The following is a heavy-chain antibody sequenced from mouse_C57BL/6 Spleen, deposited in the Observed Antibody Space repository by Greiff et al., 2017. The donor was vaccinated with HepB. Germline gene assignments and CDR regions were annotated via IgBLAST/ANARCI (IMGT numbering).Heavy chain of an antibody. D-gene: IGHD2-4*01. CDR1: GYSITSGYY. Sequence: EVQLQESGPGLVKPSQSLSLTCSVTGYSITSGYYWNWIRQFPGNKLEWMGYISYDGSNNYNPSLKNRISITRDTSKNQFFLKLNSVTTEDTATYYCAREGDDYDGINYYAMDYWGQGTSVTVSS. J-gene: IGHJ4*01. CDR3: AREGDDYDGINYYAMDY. CDR2: ISYDGSN. V-gene: IGHV3-6*01.